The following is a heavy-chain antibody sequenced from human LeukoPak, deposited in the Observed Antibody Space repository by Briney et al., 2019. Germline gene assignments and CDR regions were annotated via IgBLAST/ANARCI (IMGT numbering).Heavy chain of an antibody. V-gene: IGHV4-59*01. CDR2: VYDSGST. CDR1: GGSISSYY. Sequence: PSETLSLTCSVSGGSISSYYWSWIRQPPGKGLEWIGYVYDSGSTNYNPSLKSRVTISVDTSNNQFSLRLTSVTAADTAVYFCARDLGDWFDPWGQGTLVTVSS. J-gene: IGHJ5*02. CDR3: ARDLGDWFDP.